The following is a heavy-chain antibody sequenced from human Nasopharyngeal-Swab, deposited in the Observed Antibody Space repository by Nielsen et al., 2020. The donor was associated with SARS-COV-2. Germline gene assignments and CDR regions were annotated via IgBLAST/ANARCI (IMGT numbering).Heavy chain of an antibody. D-gene: IGHD5-12*01. CDR2: IWSDGKTT. V-gene: IGHV3-33*01. CDR1: GFSFSNHG. CDR3: AREGLYSGTNVFDI. Sequence: GESLKISCAASGFSFSNHGMHWVRQAPGKGLEWVAVIWSDGKTTKYADSVKGRLTISRDKSRNTLYLQMNNLRVEDTAIYYCAREGLYSGTNVFDIWGQGTMVTVSS. J-gene: IGHJ3*02.